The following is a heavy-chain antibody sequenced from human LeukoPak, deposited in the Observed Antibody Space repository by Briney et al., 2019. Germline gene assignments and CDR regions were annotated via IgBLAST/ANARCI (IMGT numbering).Heavy chain of an antibody. CDR3: ARAPGVWNSAFDY. CDR2: IYYSGST. J-gene: IGHJ4*02. Sequence: SQTLSLTCTVSGGSISSGDYYWSWIRQPPGKGLEWIGYIYYSGSTNYNPSLKSRVTISVDTSKNQFSLKLSSVTAADTAVYYCARAPGVWNSAFDYWGQGTLVTVSS. CDR1: GGSISSGDYY. D-gene: IGHD1-7*01. V-gene: IGHV4-30-4*01.